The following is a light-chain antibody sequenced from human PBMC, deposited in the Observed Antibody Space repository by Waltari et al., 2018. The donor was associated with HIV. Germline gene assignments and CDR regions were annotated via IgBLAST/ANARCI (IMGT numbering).Light chain of an antibody. CDR1: QSIISNY. J-gene: IGKJ5*01. CDR3: QQYVSSPIA. V-gene: IGKV3-20*01. CDR2: GAS. Sequence: ETVLTQSPGTLSLSPGERATLSCRASQSIISNYVAWYQQKPGQAPRLLIYGASKRATGIPDRFRGSGSGTDFTLTISRLEPEDFAVYYCQQYVSSPIAFGQGTRLEIK.